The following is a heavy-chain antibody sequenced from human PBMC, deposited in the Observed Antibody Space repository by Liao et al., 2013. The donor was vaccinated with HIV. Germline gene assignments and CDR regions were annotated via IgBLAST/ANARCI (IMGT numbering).Heavy chain of an antibody. CDR3: AVARGDEYTGWYFDL. Sequence: QVQLQESGPGLVKPSQTLSLTCTVSGGSVRSGSYYWSWIRQPAGKGLEWIGRVYTSGDTNYNPSLKSRVAISVITSKNQFSLKLSSVTAADTAVYYCAVARGDEYTGWYFDLWGRGTLVTVSS. CDR2: VYTSGDT. D-gene: IGHD3-16*01. CDR1: GGSVRSGSYY. V-gene: IGHV4-61*02. J-gene: IGHJ2*01.